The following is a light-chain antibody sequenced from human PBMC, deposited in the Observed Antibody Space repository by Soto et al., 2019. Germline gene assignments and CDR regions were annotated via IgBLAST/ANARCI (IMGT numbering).Light chain of an antibody. CDR3: CSYTGGRTHYV. V-gene: IGLV2-23*01. Sequence: QSVLTQPASVSGSPGQSITISCTGSSSDIGSYNLVSWYQQRPGKAPKLLIFEGSKRPSGISDRFSGSKSGNTASLTISGLQAEDESDYYCCSYTGGRTHYVFGPGTKSPS. J-gene: IGLJ1*01. CDR1: SSDIGSYNL. CDR2: EGS.